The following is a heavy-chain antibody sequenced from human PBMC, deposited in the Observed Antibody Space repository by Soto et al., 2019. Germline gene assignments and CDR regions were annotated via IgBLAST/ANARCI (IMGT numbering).Heavy chain of an antibody. V-gene: IGHV1-18*01. CDR1: GYTFTSYG. Sequence: QVQLVQSGAEVKKPGASVKVSCKASGYTFTSYGISWVRQAPGQGLEWMGWINAYNGDTNYAQKFQGRVPMTTDTSQSTAYMELRSLRSDDTAVYYCAGDEYGGDSGLYARDVWGQGTTVTVS. D-gene: IGHD3-10*01. CDR3: AGDEYGGDSGLYARDV. J-gene: IGHJ6*02. CDR2: INAYNGDT.